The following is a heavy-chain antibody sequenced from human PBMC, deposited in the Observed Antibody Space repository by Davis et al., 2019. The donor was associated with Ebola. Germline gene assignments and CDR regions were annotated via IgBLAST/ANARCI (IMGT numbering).Heavy chain of an antibody. CDR1: GFTFSDYY. CDR2: ISGGGRTI. V-gene: IGHV3-11*01. Sequence: GESLKISCAASGFTFSDYYMSWIRQAPGKGLEWVSYISGGGRTIYYADSVKGRFTISRDNAKNSLYLQMNSLRAEDTAVYYCARGFTVVTLDYWGQGTLVTVSS. J-gene: IGHJ4*02. D-gene: IGHD4-23*01. CDR3: ARGFTVVTLDY.